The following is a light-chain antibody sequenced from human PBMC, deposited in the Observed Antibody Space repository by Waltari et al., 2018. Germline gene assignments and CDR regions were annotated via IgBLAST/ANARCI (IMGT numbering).Light chain of an antibody. CDR2: SAS. Sequence: DIVMPQSPDSLAVSLGERATINCKSSQSILSSSNSKNKLVWYQQRPEKPPKLLIHSASSLQSGVHERVSGGKAGTECSLTISVLQVEEGAVYDRQQYYSRRFTFGPGTRVDI. CDR3: QQYYSRRFT. CDR1: QSILSSSNSKNK. J-gene: IGKJ3*01. V-gene: IGKV4-1*01.